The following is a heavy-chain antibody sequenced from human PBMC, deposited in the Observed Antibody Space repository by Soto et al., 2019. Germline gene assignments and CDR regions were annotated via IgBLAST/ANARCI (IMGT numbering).Heavy chain of an antibody. Sequence: SETLSLTCTVSGGSISSYYWSWIRQPPGKGLEWIGYIYYSGSTNYNPSLKSRVTISVDTSKTQFSLKLSSVTAADTAVYYCARQEGYSSGWYDYWGQGTLVTVSS. D-gene: IGHD6-19*01. J-gene: IGHJ4*02. CDR3: ARQEGYSSGWYDY. V-gene: IGHV4-59*08. CDR2: IYYSGST. CDR1: GGSISSYY.